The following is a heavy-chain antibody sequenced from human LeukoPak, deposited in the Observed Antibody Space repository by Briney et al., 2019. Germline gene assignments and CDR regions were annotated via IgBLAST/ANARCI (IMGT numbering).Heavy chain of an antibody. CDR3: ARLGTYWSNYYFEY. J-gene: IGHJ4*02. V-gene: IGHV5-10-1*01. D-gene: IGHD3-10*01. CDR1: GYSFTSYW. Sequence: GESLKISCKGSGYSFTSYWSSWVRQIPGKGLEWMGRIDPSDSYTNYSPSFQGHVTISADKSISTAYLQWSSLKASDTAMYYCARLGTYWSNYYFEYWGQGTLVTVSS. CDR2: IDPSDSYT.